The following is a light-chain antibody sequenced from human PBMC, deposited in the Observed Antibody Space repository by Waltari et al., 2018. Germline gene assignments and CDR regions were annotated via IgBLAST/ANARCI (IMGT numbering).Light chain of an antibody. CDR1: QDLDNH. J-gene: IGKJ4*01. V-gene: IGKV1-6*02. CDR2: GTS. Sequence: AIQMTQSPPSLSASVGDTVTIPCRASQDLDNHLAWYQQKPGTARKLLVYGTSSLQTMVPSRFSGSGAGTTFALTISSLQPADSATYYCLQDRTGLTFGGGTKVEI. CDR3: LQDRTGLT.